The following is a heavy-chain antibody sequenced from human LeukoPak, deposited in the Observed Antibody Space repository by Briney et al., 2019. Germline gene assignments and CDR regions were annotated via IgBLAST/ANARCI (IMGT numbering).Heavy chain of an antibody. J-gene: IGHJ4*02. Sequence: GGSLRLSCAASGFTFSDYYMSWIRQAPGKGLEWVSYISSSDSTIYYADSVKGRFTISRDNAKNSLYLQMNSLRAEDTAMYYCARDASFAVVVAATLDYWGQGTLVTVSS. D-gene: IGHD2-15*01. CDR1: GFTFSDYY. CDR2: ISSSDSTI. CDR3: ARDASFAVVVAATLDY. V-gene: IGHV3-11*01.